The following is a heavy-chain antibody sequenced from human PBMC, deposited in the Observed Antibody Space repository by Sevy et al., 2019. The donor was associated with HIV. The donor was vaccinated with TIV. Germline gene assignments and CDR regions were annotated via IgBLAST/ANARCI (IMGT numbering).Heavy chain of an antibody. J-gene: IGHJ4*02. CDR3: VRAIGGAGGY. CDR1: GFTFSSYW. CDR2: IKEDGSVK. V-gene: IGHV3-7*04. Sequence: GGSLRLSCEASGFTFSSYWMSWVRQAPGKGLEWVANIKEDGSVKYYVESVKGRFTISRDNDKNSVYLQMNSLRAEDAALYDCVRAIGGAGGYWGLGTLVTVSS. D-gene: IGHD1-26*01.